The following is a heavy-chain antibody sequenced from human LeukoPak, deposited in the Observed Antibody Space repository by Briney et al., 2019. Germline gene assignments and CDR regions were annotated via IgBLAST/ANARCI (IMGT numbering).Heavy chain of an antibody. V-gene: IGHV4-34*01. CDR3: ARGYGSGSYYNY. Sequence: SETLSLTCAVYSGSFSGYYWSWIRQPPGKGLEWIGEINRGGSTNYNPSLKSRVTISVDTSKNQFSLKLTSVTAADTAVNYCARGYGSGSYYNYWGQGTLVTVSS. J-gene: IGHJ4*02. D-gene: IGHD3-10*01. CDR1: SGSFSGYY. CDR2: INRGGST.